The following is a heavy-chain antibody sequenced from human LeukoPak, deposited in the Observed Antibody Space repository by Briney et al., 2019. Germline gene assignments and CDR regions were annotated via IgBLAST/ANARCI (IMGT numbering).Heavy chain of an antibody. V-gene: IGHV3-7*03. CDR3: ARGGGLDV. Sequence: HPGGSLRLSCAASGFTFSSYWMTWVRQAPGKGLEWVANIKRDGSEKHYVDSVKGRFTISRNNAKNSLYLQMSNLRAEDTAVYFCARGGGLDVWGQGATVTVSS. D-gene: IGHD3-16*01. CDR2: IKRDGSEK. CDR1: GFTFSSYW. J-gene: IGHJ6*02.